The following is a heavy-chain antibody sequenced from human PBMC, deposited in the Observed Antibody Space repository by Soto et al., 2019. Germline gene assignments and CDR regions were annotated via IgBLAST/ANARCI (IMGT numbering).Heavy chain of an antibody. D-gene: IGHD2-2*01. J-gene: IGHJ6*02. V-gene: IGHV4-4*07. Sequence: PSETLSLTCTVSGGSISSYYWSWIRQPAGKGLEWIGRIYTSGSTNYNPSLKSRVTMSVDTSKNQFSLKLSSVTAADTAVYYCARVGVVGPAARSSPRFSFYYGMDVWGQGKTVTVSS. CDR2: IYTSGST. CDR1: GGSISSYY. CDR3: ARVGVVGPAARSSPRFSFYYGMDV.